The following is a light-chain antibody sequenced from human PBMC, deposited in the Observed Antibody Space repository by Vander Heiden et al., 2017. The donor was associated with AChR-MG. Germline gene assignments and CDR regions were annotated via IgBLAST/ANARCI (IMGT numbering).Light chain of an antibody. V-gene: IGKV3-11*01. Sequence: EIAFTPSPATLSLSPGERATLSCRASQSVSSYLAWYQQKPGQAPRLHIYDASNRATGIPARFSGSGSGTDFTLTISSLEAEDFAVYYCQQRSNWPLTFGGGTKVEIK. CDR2: DAS. CDR1: QSVSSY. J-gene: IGKJ4*02. CDR3: QQRSNWPLT.